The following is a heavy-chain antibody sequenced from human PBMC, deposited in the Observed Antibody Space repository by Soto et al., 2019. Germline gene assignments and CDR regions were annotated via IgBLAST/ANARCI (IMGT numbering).Heavy chain of an antibody. CDR3: ARTEGIRITFGGVIVTNSHYYMDV. V-gene: IGHV1-2*04. J-gene: IGHJ6*03. D-gene: IGHD3-16*02. Sequence: ASVKVSCKASGYTFTGNSLHWVRQAPGQGLEWMGWINPNNGGTNYAQKFRGWVTMTRDTSISTAYMDLSRLKSDDTAVYYCARTEGIRITFGGVIVTNSHYYMDVWGKGTTVTVSS. CDR2: INPNNGGT. CDR1: GYTFTGNS.